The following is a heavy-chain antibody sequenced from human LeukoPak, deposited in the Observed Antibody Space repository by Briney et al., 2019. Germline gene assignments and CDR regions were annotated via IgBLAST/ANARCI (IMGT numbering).Heavy chain of an antibody. CDR1: GGSISSYY. Sequence: PSETLSLTCTVSGGSISSYYWSWIRQPPGKGLEWIGYTYTSGSTNYNPSLKSRVAISVDTSKNQFSLKLSSVTAADTAVYYCARRGYDSSGYYYYFDYGGQGTLVTVS. CDR3: ARRGYDSSGYYYYFDY. CDR2: TYTSGST. D-gene: IGHD3-22*01. V-gene: IGHV4-4*09. J-gene: IGHJ4*02.